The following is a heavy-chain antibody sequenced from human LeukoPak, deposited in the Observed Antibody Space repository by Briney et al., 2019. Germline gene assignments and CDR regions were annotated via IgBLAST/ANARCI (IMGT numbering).Heavy chain of an antibody. CDR1: GFTFSSYA. V-gene: IGHV3-23*01. D-gene: IGHD2-15*01. CDR3: AKDKLAYCSGGSCYYFDY. CDR2: ISGSGGST. Sequence: GGSLRLSCAASGFTFSSYAMSWVRQAPGKGLGWVSAISGSGGSTYYADSVKGRFTISRDNSKNTLYLQMNSLRAEDTAVYYCAKDKLAYCSGGSCYYFDYWGQGTLVTVSS. J-gene: IGHJ4*02.